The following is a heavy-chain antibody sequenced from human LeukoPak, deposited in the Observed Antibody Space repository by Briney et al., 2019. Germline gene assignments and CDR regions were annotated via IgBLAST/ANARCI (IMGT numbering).Heavy chain of an antibody. J-gene: IGHJ4*02. D-gene: IGHD6-6*01. V-gene: IGHV3-48*04. CDR3: ARDGEIAARPKANYFDY. CDR1: GFTFSSYS. CDR2: ISFSSATI. Sequence: PGGSLRLSCEASGFTFSSYSMNWVRQAPGKGLEWVSYISFSSATIHYADSVKGRFTISRDNAKNSLYLQMNSLRAEDTAVYYCARDGEIAARPKANYFDYWGQGTLVTVSS.